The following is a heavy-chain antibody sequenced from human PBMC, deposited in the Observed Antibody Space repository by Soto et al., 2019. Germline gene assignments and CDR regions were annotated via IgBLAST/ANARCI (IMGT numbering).Heavy chain of an antibody. V-gene: IGHV1-3*01. J-gene: IGHJ4*02. CDR3: ARRGLRGYSYGYDY. Sequence: GASVKVSCKASGYTFTSYAMHWVRQAPGQRLEWMGWINAGNGNTKYSQKFQGRVTITRDTSASTAYMELSSLRSEDTAVYYCARRGLRGYSYGYDYWGQGTLVTVSS. D-gene: IGHD5-18*01. CDR1: GYTFTSYA. CDR2: INAGNGNT.